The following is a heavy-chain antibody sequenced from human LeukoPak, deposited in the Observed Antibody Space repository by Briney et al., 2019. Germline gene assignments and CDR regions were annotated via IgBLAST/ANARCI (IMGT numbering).Heavy chain of an antibody. V-gene: IGHV4-34*01. D-gene: IGHD6-19*01. CDR2: IYHSGTT. CDR1: GGSLSAYY. J-gene: IGHJ5*02. Sequence: SETLSLTCAVYGGSLSAYYWTWIRQPPGKGLEWIAYIYHSGTTYYNPSLKSRATISVDTSKNQFSLKLSSVTAADTAVYYCVRGRYSSGWFKDKNWFDPWGQGIPVTVSS. CDR3: VRGRYSSGWFKDKNWFDP.